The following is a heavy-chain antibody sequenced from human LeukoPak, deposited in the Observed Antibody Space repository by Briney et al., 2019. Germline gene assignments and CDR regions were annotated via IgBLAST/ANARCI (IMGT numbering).Heavy chain of an antibody. Sequence: ASAKVSCKDSGYTFTSYGIRWVRQAPGQGLEWMGWISAYNGNTNYAQKHQGRVTMTTDTYTSTAYMELRSLRSDGTAVYYCARDGDGYNYPVHYWGQGTLVSVSS. D-gene: IGHD5-24*01. CDR3: ARDGDGYNYPVHY. J-gene: IGHJ4*02. V-gene: IGHV1-18*01. CDR1: GYTFTSYG. CDR2: ISAYNGNT.